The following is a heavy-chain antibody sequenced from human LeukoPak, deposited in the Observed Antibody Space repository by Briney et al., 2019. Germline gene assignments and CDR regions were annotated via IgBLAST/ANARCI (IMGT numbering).Heavy chain of an antibody. D-gene: IGHD3-10*01. J-gene: IGHJ4*02. CDR1: GGTFSSYA. CDR2: IIPIFGTA. CDR3: ARDYRDVLLWFGELSK. Sequence: SVKVSCKASGGTFSSYAISWVRQAPGQGLEWMGGIIPIFGTANYAQKFQGRVTMTTDTSTSTAYMELRSLRSDDTAVYYCARDYRDVLLWFGELSKWGQGTLVTVSS. V-gene: IGHV1-69*05.